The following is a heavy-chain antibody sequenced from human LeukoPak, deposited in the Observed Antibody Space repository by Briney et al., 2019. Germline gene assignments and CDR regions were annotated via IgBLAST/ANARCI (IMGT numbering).Heavy chain of an antibody. CDR1: GFTSSSYS. J-gene: IGHJ6*03. Sequence: GGSLRLSCAASGFTSSSYSMNWVRQAPGKGLEWVSSISSSSSYIYYADSVKGRFTISRDNAKNSLYLQMNSLRAEDTAVYYCARERSTSRTHYYYYMDVWGKGTTVTVSS. CDR2: ISSSSSYI. CDR3: ARERSTSRTHYYYYMDV. V-gene: IGHV3-21*01. D-gene: IGHD2-2*01.